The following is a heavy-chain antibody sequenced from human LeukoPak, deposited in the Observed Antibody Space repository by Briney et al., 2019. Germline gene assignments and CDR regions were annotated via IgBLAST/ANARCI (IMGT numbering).Heavy chain of an antibody. D-gene: IGHD3-9*01. Sequence: GGSLRLSCAASGFIFSNYGMNWVRQAPGKGLEWVAVIWYDGSNKYYADSVKGRFTISRDNSKNTLYLQMNSLRAEDTAVYYCATSRYFDWSHFDYWGQGTLVTVSS. CDR1: GFIFSNYG. V-gene: IGHV3-33*08. CDR2: IWYDGSNK. CDR3: ATSRYFDWSHFDY. J-gene: IGHJ4*02.